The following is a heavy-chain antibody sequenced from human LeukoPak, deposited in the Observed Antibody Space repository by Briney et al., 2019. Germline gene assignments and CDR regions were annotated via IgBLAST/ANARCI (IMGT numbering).Heavy chain of an antibody. CDR1: GGSFSGYY. Sequence: SETLSLTCAVYGGSFSGYYWSWIRQPPGKGLEWLGEINHSGSTNYNPSLKSRVTISVDTSKNQFSLKLSSVTAADTAVYYCARGRTYYYDSSGYWSWFDPWGQGTLVTVSS. CDR3: ARGRTYYYDSSGYWSWFDP. J-gene: IGHJ5*02. D-gene: IGHD3-22*01. CDR2: INHSGST. V-gene: IGHV4-34*01.